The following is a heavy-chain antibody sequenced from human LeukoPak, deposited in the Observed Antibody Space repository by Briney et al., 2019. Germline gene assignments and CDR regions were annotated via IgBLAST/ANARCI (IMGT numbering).Heavy chain of an antibody. CDR3: TKARMVRGVVSGAFDI. J-gene: IGHJ3*02. CDR2: LKSNTDGGTT. Sequence: PRRSLRLSRVPSEFTFCNAWMSCGPQAPGKGVEWVGRLKSNTDGGTTDYPAPVKGRFTMSRDDSKNTLYLQMNSLEADHTAVYYCTKARMVRGVVSGAFDIWGRGTMVTVSS. D-gene: IGHD3-10*01. CDR1: EFTFCNAW. V-gene: IGHV3-15*01.